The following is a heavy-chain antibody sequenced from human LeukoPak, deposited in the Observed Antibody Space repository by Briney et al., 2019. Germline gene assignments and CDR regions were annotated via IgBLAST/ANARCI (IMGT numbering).Heavy chain of an antibody. D-gene: IGHD5-12*01. CDR3: ARTAAYSGYDYVGGAFDY. Sequence: GGSLSLSCAASGFTFSDYYLSWIRQPQAKGLGWISYVSIGGDTLYYADSVKGRFTISRDNAKRSLYLQMNSLRVEDTAVYYCARTAAYSGYDYVGGAFDYWGQGSLVIVPS. V-gene: IGHV3-11*01. CDR1: GFTFSDYY. CDR2: VSIGGDTL. J-gene: IGHJ4*02.